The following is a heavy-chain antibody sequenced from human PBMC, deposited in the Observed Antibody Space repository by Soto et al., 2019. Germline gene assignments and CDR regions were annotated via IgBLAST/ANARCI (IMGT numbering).Heavy chain of an antibody. V-gene: IGHV5-10-1*01. CDR3: ARRKIAAAVTPRGYGMDV. CDR2: IDPSDSYT. D-gene: IGHD6-13*01. J-gene: IGHJ6*02. Sequence: GESLKISCKGSGYSFTIYCISLVLQMPGKGLDWMGRIDPSDSYTNYSPSFQGHVTISADKSISTAYLQWSSLKASDTAMYYCARRKIAAAVTPRGYGMDVWGQGTTVTVSS. CDR1: GYSFTIYC.